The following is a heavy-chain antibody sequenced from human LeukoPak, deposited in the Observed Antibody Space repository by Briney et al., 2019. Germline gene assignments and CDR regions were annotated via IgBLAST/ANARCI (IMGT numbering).Heavy chain of an antibody. D-gene: IGHD3-22*01. J-gene: IGHJ4*02. CDR3: ARLRRNSDRSGFYYYYDY. Sequence: PGGSLRLSCAASGFTFSSYSFNWVRQAPGKGLEWVSSINTVGTYIYYADSVRGRFTISRDNAENSLWLQMNSLRAEDSAVHYCARLRRNSDRSGFYYYYDYWGQGTLVTVSS. CDR2: INTVGTYI. V-gene: IGHV3-21*01. CDR1: GFTFSSYS.